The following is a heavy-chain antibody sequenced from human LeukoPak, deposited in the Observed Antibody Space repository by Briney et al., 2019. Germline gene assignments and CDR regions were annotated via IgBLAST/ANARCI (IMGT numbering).Heavy chain of an antibody. D-gene: IGHD3-3*01. CDR3: TRSLYYDSGGGYFGGEDFDY. J-gene: IGHJ4*02. V-gene: IGHV3-73*01. Sequence: GGSLRLSCAASGFTFSGSAIHWVRQASGKGLEWVGRIRSKSNNYATTYGASVKGRFTFSRDDSKNTAYLQMNSLKTEDTAVYYCTRSLYYDSGGGYFGGEDFDYWGQGTLVTVSS. CDR1: GFTFSGSA. CDR2: IRSKSNNYAT.